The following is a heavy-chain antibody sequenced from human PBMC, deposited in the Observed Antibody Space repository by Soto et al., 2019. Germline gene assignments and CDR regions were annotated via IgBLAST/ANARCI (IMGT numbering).Heavy chain of an antibody. CDR3: ARGRFIVVVPAAMYDAFDI. J-gene: IGHJ3*02. V-gene: IGHV1-18*01. CDR2: ISAYNGNT. D-gene: IGHD2-2*01. Sequence: ASVKVSCKASGYTSTSYGISWVRQAPGQGLEWMGWISAYNGNTNYAQKLQGRVTMTTDTSTSTAYMELRSLRSDDTAVYYCARGRFIVVVPAAMYDAFDIWGQGTMVTVSS. CDR1: GYTSTSYG.